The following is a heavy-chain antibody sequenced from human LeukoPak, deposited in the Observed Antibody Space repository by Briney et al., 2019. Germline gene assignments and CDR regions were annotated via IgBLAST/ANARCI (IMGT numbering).Heavy chain of an antibody. CDR2: IYPGDSDT. CDR3: ARHAVAQQYNWFDP. Sequence: GEPLKISCKGSGYSFTSYWIGWVRQMPGKGLEWMGIIYPGDSDTSYSPSFQGQVTISADKSISTAYLQWSSLKASDTAMYYCARHAVAQQYNWFDPWGQGTLVTVSS. D-gene: IGHD6-19*01. V-gene: IGHV5-51*01. J-gene: IGHJ5*02. CDR1: GYSFTSYW.